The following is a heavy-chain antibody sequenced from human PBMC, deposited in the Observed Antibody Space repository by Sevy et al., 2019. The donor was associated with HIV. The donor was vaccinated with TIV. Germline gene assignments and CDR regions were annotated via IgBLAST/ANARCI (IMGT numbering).Heavy chain of an antibody. V-gene: IGHV3-48*02. CDR2: ISSSTSTI. D-gene: IGHD1-26*01. CDR3: AGDSVTDTIRPYGIVGATPRY. J-gene: IGHJ4*02. Sequence: GGSLRLSCAASGFPFSCYSMNWVRQAPGKGLEWVSYISSSTSTIYYADSVKGRLTISRDNDKNSLYLQMNSLRDEDTAVYYCAGDSVTDTIRPYGIVGATPRYWGQGTLVTVSS. CDR1: GFPFSCYS.